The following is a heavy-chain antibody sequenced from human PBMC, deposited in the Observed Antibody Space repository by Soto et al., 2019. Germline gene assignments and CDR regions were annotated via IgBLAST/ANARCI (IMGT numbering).Heavy chain of an antibody. D-gene: IGHD2-2*01. V-gene: IGHV1-69*01. CDR3: ARDAGYCISTSCGFDP. CDR2: IIPIFGTA. Sequence: QVQLVQSGAEVKKPGSSVKVSCKASGGTFSSYAISWVRQAPGQGLEWMGGIIPIFGTANYAQKFQCRVTITVDESTSTAYMELSSLRSEDTAVYYCARDAGYCISTSCGFDPWGQGTLVTVSS. CDR1: GGTFSSYA. J-gene: IGHJ5*02.